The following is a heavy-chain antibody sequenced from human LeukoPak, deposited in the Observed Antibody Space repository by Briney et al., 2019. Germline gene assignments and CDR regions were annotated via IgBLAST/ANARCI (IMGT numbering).Heavy chain of an antibody. Sequence: GGSLRLSCSGSGFRFGGYSLSWVRQAPGKGLEWVGFIRSKALYGTSEYAASVEGRFAISRDDSNNIVYLQMNSLKTEDTAVYFCVRESVRDYYFDFWGQGTLVTVSS. CDR1: GFRFGGYS. CDR2: IRSKALYGTS. J-gene: IGHJ4*02. V-gene: IGHV3-49*04. CDR3: VRESVRDYYFDF. D-gene: IGHD3-10*02.